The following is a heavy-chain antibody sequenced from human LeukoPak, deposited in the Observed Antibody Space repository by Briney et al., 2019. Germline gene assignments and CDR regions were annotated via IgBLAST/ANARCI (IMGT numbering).Heavy chain of an antibody. V-gene: IGHV4-39*07. D-gene: IGHD3-22*01. Sequence: SETLSLTCTVSGGSISSSSYYWGWIRQPPGKGLEWIGEINHSGNTNYNPSLKSRVSISVDMSKNQFYLKLSSVGAADTAVYYCAIGRDYYDISGYHTEDYWGQGTLVTVSS. CDR3: AIGRDYYDISGYHTEDY. J-gene: IGHJ4*02. CDR2: INHSGNT. CDR1: GGSISSSSYY.